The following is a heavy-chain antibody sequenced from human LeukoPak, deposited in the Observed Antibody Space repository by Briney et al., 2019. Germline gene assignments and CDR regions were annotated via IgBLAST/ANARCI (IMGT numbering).Heavy chain of an antibody. CDR2: ISSSGSTI. V-gene: IGHV3-48*03. CDR3: ARDLLGYNYHYMDV. D-gene: IGHD1-20*01. J-gene: IGHJ6*03. Sequence: GGSLRLSCAASGFTFSSYEMNWVRQAPGKGLEWVSYISSSGSTIYYADSVKGRFTISRDNAKNSLYLQMNSLRAEDTAVYYCARDLLGYNYHYMDVWGKGTTVTASS. CDR1: GFTFSSYE.